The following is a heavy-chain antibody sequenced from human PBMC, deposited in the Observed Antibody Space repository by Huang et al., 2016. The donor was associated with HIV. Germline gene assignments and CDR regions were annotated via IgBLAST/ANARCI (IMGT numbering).Heavy chain of an antibody. CDR3: ATKTAGMDI. J-gene: IGHJ6*02. CDR2: IKKDETEK. Sequence: VESGGRSVQPGGSIRLSCVGSTFTFGAYWMSWVRQPTGKGLERVANIKKDETEKYYVEAVKGRFNISRDNAKKVLFLEMDALRVEDTAIYFCATKTAGMDIWGQGTTVIVSS. CDR1: TFTFGAYW. V-gene: IGHV3-7*01.